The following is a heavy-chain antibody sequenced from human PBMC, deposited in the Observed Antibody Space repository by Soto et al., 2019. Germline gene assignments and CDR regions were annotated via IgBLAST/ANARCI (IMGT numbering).Heavy chain of an antibody. D-gene: IGHD3-22*01. Sequence: SVKVSCKASGGTFSSYAISWVRQAPGQGLEWMGGIIPIFGTANYAQKFQGRVTITADESTSTAYMELSSLRSEDTAVYYCARDPSDYYYDSSGYFRDAFDIWGQGTMIT. CDR2: IIPIFGTA. CDR3: ARDPSDYYYDSSGYFRDAFDI. V-gene: IGHV1-69*13. CDR1: GGTFSSYA. J-gene: IGHJ3*02.